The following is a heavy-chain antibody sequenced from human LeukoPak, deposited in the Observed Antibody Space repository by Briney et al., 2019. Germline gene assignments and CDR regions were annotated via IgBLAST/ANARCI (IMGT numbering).Heavy chain of an antibody. V-gene: IGHV1-2*02. D-gene: IGHD3-16*01. J-gene: IGHJ4*02. CDR3: ATQRGSYLWGTDFDY. CDR1: GYTFTGYY. Sequence: SVKVSCKASGYTFTGYYMHWVRQAPGQGLEWMGWINPNSGDTKYAQKFQGRVTMTRDTSISTAYMELSRLRSDDTAVYYCATQRGSYLWGTDFDYWGQGTLVTVTS. CDR2: INPNSGDT.